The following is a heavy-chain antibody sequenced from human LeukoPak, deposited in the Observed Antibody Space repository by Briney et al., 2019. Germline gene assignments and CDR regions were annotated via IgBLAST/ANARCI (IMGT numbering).Heavy chain of an antibody. V-gene: IGHV4-31*03. Sequence: SQTLSLTCTVSGGSISSGGYYWSWIRQHPGKGLEWIGYIYYSGSTYYNPSLKSRVTISVDTSKNQFSLKLSSVTAADTAVYYCARLHADYYYGSGSYYKSVPKTYYFDYWGQGTLVTVSS. D-gene: IGHD3-10*01. CDR3: ARLHADYYYGSGSYYKSVPKTYYFDY. J-gene: IGHJ4*02. CDR1: GGSISSGGYY. CDR2: IYYSGST.